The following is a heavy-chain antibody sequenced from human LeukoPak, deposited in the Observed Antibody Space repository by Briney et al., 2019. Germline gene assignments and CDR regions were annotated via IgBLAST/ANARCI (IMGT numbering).Heavy chain of an antibody. CDR3: ARRVCSSTSCYAWNYYYGMDV. V-gene: IGHV3-21*01. J-gene: IGHJ6*02. CDR1: GFTFSSYS. D-gene: IGHD2-2*01. Sequence: GGSLRLSCAASGFTFSSYSMNWVRQAPGKGLEWVSSISSSSSYICYADSVKGRFTISRDNAKNSLYLQMNSLRAEDTAVYYCARRVCSSTSCYAWNYYYGMDVWGQGTTVTVSS. CDR2: ISSSSSYI.